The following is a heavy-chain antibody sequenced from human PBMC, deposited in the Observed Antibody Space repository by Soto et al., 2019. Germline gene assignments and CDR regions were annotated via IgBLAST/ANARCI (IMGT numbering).Heavy chain of an antibody. Sequence: EAQLLESGGDLVQPGGSLRLSCAASGFTLSDYAMTWVRQAPGKGLEWVSGITGSSEITYYADSVKCRFTISRDNSKNTVSLQMNGLRAEDSAIYYCARDCARTSCSVWKLWGQGTLVTVSP. V-gene: IGHV3-23*01. CDR2: ITGSSEIT. CDR3: ARDCARTSCSVWKL. D-gene: IGHD2-2*01. CDR1: GFTLSDYA. J-gene: IGHJ4*02.